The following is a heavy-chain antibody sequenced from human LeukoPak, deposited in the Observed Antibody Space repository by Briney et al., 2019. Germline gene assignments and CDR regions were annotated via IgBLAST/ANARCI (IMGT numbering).Heavy chain of an antibody. CDR2: ISYDGSNK. V-gene: IGHV3-30-3*01. CDR1: GFTFSSYA. J-gene: IGHJ3*02. Sequence: PGGSLRLSCAASGFTFSSYAMHWVRQAPGKGLEWVAVISYDGSNKYYADSVKGRFTISRDNSKNTLYLQMNSLRAEDTAVYYCAKYTGRRAFDMWGQGTMVTVSS. D-gene: IGHD7-27*01. CDR3: AKYTGRRAFDM.